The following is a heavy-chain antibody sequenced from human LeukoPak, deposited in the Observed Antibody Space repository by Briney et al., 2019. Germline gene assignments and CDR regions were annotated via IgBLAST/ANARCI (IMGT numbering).Heavy chain of an antibody. CDR2: MYSRGST. V-gene: IGHV4-4*08. CDR1: GGSISSYS. J-gene: IGHJ4*02. D-gene: IGHD3-10*01. CDR3: ARLRSSQYYFDY. Sequence: SETLSLTCTVSGGSISSYSWSWIRQPPGKGLEWIGYMYSRGSTNDNPSLKSRVTISRDTSKNQLSLRVTSVTAADTAVYYCARLRSSQYYFDYWGQGTLVTVSS.